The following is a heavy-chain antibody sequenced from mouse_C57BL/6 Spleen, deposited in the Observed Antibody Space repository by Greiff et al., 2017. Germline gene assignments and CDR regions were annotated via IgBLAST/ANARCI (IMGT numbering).Heavy chain of an antibody. Sequence: EVKLMESGGGLVKPGGSLKLSCAASGFTFSSYAMSWVRQTPEKRLEWVATISDGGSYTYYPDNVKGRFTISRDNAKNNLYLQMSHLKSEDTAMYYCARDAYGSSYEGWFAYWGQGTLVTVSA. CDR2: ISDGGSYT. J-gene: IGHJ3*01. D-gene: IGHD1-1*01. CDR1: GFTFSSYA. CDR3: ARDAYGSSYEGWFAY. V-gene: IGHV5-4*01.